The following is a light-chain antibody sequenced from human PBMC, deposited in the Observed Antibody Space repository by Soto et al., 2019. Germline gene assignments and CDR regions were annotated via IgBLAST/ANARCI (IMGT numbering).Light chain of an antibody. J-gene: IGKJ4*01. V-gene: IGKV3-15*01. Sequence: EIVMTQSPATLSVSPGERATLSCRASQSVSSNLAWYQQKPGQAPRLLIYGASTRATGIPARFSGSGSGTEFTLTISSLQSDDFAFYYCQQYNNWPPVTFGGWTKVEIK. CDR2: GAS. CDR1: QSVSSN. CDR3: QQYNNWPPVT.